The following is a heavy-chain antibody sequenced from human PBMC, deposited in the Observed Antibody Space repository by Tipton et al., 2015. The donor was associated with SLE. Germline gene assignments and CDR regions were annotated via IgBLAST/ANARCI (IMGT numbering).Heavy chain of an antibody. CDR1: GGSISSSNW. CDR2: IYYSGST. CDR3: ARAPIAAPTGYYYGMDV. J-gene: IGHJ6*02. Sequence: LSLTCAVSGGSISSSNWWSWVRQPPGKGLEWIGYIYYSGSTNYNPSLKSRVTISVDTSKNQFSLKLSSVTAADTAVYYCARAPIAAPTGYYYGMDVWGQGTTVTVSS. V-gene: IGHV4-4*02. D-gene: IGHD6-13*01.